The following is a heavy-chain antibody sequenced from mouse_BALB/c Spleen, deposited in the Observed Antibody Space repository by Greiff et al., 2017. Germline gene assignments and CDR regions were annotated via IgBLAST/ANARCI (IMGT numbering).Heavy chain of an antibody. Sequence: QVQLQQPGAELVKPGASVKMSCKASGYTFTSYNMHWVKQTPGQGLEWIGAIYPGNGDTSYNQKFKGKATLTADKSSSTAYMQLSSLTSEDSAVYYCARNYGSSYGWFAYWGQGTLVTVSA. D-gene: IGHD1-1*01. CDR2: IYPGNGDT. CDR3: ARNYGSSYGWFAY. J-gene: IGHJ3*01. V-gene: IGHV1-12*01. CDR1: GYTFTSYN.